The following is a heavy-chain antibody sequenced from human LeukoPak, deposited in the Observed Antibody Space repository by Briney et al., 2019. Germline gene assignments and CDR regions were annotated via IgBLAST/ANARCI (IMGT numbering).Heavy chain of an antibody. D-gene: IGHD3-3*01. CDR1: GGSISSYY. CDR3: AGHYYDFPMDV. Sequence: SETLSLTCTVSGGSISSYYWSWIRQPPGKGLEWIGYIHYSGSTNYNPSLKSRVTISVDTSKNQFSLKLSSVTAADTAVYYCAGHYYDFPMDVWGKGTTVTVSS. CDR2: IHYSGST. J-gene: IGHJ6*03. V-gene: IGHV4-59*01.